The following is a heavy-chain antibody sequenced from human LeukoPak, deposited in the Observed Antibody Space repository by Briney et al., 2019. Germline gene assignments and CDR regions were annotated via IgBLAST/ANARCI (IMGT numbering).Heavy chain of an antibody. CDR2: IYYSGST. D-gene: IGHD4-17*01. CDR1: GGSISSYY. J-gene: IGHJ5*02. Sequence: PSETLSLTCTVSGGSISSYYWSWIRQPPGKGLEWIGYIYYSGSTNYNPSLKSRVTISVDTPNNQFFLKLSSVTAADRAFVYCARGGNWGVTTWNWFDPWGQGTLVTVSS. CDR3: ARGGNWGVTTWNWFDP. V-gene: IGHV4-59*12.